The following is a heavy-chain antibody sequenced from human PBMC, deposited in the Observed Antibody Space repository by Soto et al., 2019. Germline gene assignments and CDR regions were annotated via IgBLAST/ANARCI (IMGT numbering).Heavy chain of an antibody. J-gene: IGHJ6*02. D-gene: IGHD6-13*01. V-gene: IGHV1-46*01. CDR2: INPSGGST. CDR3: ARGLMGIAAAGTDYYYGMDV. CDR1: GYTFTSYY. Sequence: ASVKVSCKASGYTFTSYYMHWVRQAPGQGLEWMGIINPSGGSTSYAQKFQGRVTMTRDTSTSTAYMELSSLRSEDTAVYYCARGLMGIAAAGTDYYYGMDVWGQGTTVTVSS.